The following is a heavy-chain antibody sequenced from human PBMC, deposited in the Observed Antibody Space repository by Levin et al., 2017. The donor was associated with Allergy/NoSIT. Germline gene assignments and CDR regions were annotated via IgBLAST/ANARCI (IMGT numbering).Heavy chain of an antibody. CDR1: GFTFRSYA. Sequence: LSLTCAASGFTFRSYAMSWVRQAPGKGLEWVSAISGSGGSTYYADSVKGRFTISRDNSKNTLYLQMNSLRAEDTAVYYCANHGMGSYYGIAYWGQGTLVTVSS. CDR3: ANHGMGSYYGIAY. CDR2: ISGSGGST. D-gene: IGHD1-26*01. V-gene: IGHV3-23*01. J-gene: IGHJ4*02.